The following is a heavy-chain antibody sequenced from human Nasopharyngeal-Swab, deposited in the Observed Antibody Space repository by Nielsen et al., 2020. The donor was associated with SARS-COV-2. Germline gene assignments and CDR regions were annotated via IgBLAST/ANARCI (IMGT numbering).Heavy chain of an antibody. CDR1: GFTFSSFW. CDR2: LNSDGSST. Sequence: GESLKISCTASGFTFSSFWMHWVRQAPGKGLVWVSRLNSDGSSTSYADSVQGRFTISRDTAKNTLFLQMNSVRVEDTAVYYCVGQSPEGYYYYYMDVWGTGTTVTVSS. CDR3: VGQSPEGYYYYYMDV. V-gene: IGHV3-74*01. J-gene: IGHJ6*03.